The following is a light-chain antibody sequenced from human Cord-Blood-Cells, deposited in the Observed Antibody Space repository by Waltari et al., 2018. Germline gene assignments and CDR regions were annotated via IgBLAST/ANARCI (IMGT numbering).Light chain of an antibody. CDR1: RSDGVGCNY. J-gene: IGLJ1*01. V-gene: IGLV2-14*01. CDR3: SSYTSSSTLV. Sequence: QSALTQPASVSGSPGQSITISCTGTRSDGVGCNYVSWYQQHPGKAPNLMIYDVSNRPSGVSNRFSGSKSGNTASLTISGLQAEDEADYYCSSYTSSSTLVFGTGTKVTVL. CDR2: DVS.